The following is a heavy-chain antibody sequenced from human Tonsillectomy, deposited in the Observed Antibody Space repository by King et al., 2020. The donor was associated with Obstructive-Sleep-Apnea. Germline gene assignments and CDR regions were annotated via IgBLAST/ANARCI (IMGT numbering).Heavy chain of an antibody. CDR2: IYPSDSDT. V-gene: IGHV5-51*01. J-gene: IGHJ3*02. CDR1: GYIFTSYW. Sequence: EVQLVESGAQVKKPGESLRISCKASGYIFTSYWIGWVRQVPGKAPEWMGIIYPSDSDTRYSPSFQGPVTISVDESISTAYLQWSSLKASDTAMYYCAKQKYCSGGSCFSVGDASDIWGQGTMVTVSS. CDR3: AKQKYCSGGSCFSVGDASDI. D-gene: IGHD2-15*01.